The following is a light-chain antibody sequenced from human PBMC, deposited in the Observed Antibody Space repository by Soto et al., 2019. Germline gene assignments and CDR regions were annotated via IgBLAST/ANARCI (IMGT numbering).Light chain of an antibody. J-gene: IGKJ5*01. CDR3: QQYNDWPIT. CDR1: QSVGSN. Sequence: EIVMTQSPATLSVFPGERVTLSCRASQSVGSNLAWYQHKPGQAPRLLIYGVSTRATGIPARFSGSASGTEFTLTISSLQSEDFAVYSCQQYNDWPITFGPGTRLEIK. V-gene: IGKV3-15*01. CDR2: GVS.